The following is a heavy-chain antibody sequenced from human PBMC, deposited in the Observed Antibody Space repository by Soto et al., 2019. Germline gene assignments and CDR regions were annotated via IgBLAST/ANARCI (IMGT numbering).Heavy chain of an antibody. CDR1: GGSISSGDYY. D-gene: IGHD6-19*01. Sequence: QVQLQESGPGLVKPSQTLSLTCTVSGGSISSGDYYWSWIRQPPGKGLEWIGYIYYSGSTYYNPSLKSXXTXSXXTSKNQFSLKLSSVTAADTAVYYCARADSGWDRSYWGQGTLVTVSS. V-gene: IGHV4-30-4*01. CDR2: IYYSGST. J-gene: IGHJ4*02. CDR3: ARADSGWDRSY.